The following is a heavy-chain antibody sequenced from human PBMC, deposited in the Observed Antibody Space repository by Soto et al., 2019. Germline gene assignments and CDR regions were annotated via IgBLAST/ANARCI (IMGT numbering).Heavy chain of an antibody. Sequence: QLQLQESGPGLVKPSETLSLTCTVSGGSISGSTYYWGWSRQPPGKGLEYIGIIYYSGSTYYNPSLKSRVTISLDTSKNQISLKLSSVTAADTAVYYCATKKGIEGDNDWFDPWGQGTLVTVSS. V-gene: IGHV4-39*01. CDR1: GGSISGSTYY. J-gene: IGHJ5*02. D-gene: IGHD1-26*01. CDR2: IYYSGST. CDR3: ATKKGIEGDNDWFDP.